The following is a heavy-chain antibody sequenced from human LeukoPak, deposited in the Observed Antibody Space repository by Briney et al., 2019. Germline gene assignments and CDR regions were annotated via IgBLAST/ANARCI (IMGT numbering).Heavy chain of an antibody. CDR2: TYHSGST. CDR1: GGSISSSNW. J-gene: IGHJ5*02. V-gene: IGHV4-4*02. CDR3: ARARGYSGYDYNWFDP. Sequence: PSETLSLTCAVSGGSISSSNWWSWVRQPPGKGLEWIGETYHSGSTNYNPSLKSRVTISVDKSKNQFSLKLSSVTAADTAVYYCARARGYSGYDYNWFDPWGQGTLVTVSS. D-gene: IGHD5-12*01.